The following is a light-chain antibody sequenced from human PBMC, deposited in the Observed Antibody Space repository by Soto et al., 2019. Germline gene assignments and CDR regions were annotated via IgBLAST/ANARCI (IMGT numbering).Light chain of an antibody. CDR2: KAS. CDR3: QQYDSYSWT. J-gene: IGKJ1*01. CDR1: QSVSGW. V-gene: IGKV1-5*03. Sequence: DIQMTQSPSTLSASVGDTFTFTCRASQSVSGWYQQKPGKAPKLLIYKASSLESGVPSRFSGSGSGTEFTLTISSLQPDDFATYYCQQYDSYSWTFGQGTKVDIK.